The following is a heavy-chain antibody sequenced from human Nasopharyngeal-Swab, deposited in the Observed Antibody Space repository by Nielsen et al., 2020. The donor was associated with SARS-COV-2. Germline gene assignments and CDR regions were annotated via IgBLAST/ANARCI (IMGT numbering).Heavy chain of an antibody. D-gene: IGHD3-9*01. CDR3: ARGCVLTGPSCYYYGMDV. V-gene: IGHV3-21*01. CDR2: ISSSSSYI. Sequence: GESLKISCAASGFTFSSYSMNWVRQAPGKGLEWVSSISSSSSYIYYADSVKGRFTISRDNAKNSLYLQMNSPRAEDTAVYYCARGCVLTGPSCYYYGMDVWGQGTTVTVSS. J-gene: IGHJ6*02. CDR1: GFTFSSYS.